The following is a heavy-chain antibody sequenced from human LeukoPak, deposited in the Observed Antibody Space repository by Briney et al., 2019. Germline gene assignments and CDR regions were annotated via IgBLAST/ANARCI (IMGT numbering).Heavy chain of an antibody. CDR3: ARDYYDSSGYSIDY. CDR2: INPNSGVT. CDR1: GYTFTGYY. V-gene: IGHV1-2*02. Sequence: ASVKVSCTASGYTFTGYYMHWVRQAPGQGLEWMGWINPNSGVTNYAQKFQGRVTITADKSTSTAYMELSSLRSEDTAVYYCARDYYDSSGYSIDYWGQGTLVTVSS. J-gene: IGHJ4*02. D-gene: IGHD3-22*01.